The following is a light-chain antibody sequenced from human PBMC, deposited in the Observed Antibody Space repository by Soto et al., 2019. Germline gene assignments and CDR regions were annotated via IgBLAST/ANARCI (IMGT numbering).Light chain of an antibody. CDR1: QFVSSRS. Sequence: DIPLTQSPGTLSLSPGESATLLCRASQFVSSRSLAWYQQKPGQAPRLLIYGASNRATGIPGRFSASGSGTDFTLTITPLEPEDSAVYFCQQYGNSPITFGQGTRLEIK. V-gene: IGKV3-20*01. CDR3: QQYGNSPIT. CDR2: GAS. J-gene: IGKJ5*01.